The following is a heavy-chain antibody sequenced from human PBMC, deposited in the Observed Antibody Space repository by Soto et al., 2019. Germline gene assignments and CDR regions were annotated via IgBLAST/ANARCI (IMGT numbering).Heavy chain of an antibody. CDR3: ARSHIVVVTAIRSEGGWFDP. CDR2: IYYSGTT. J-gene: IGHJ5*02. Sequence: QVQLQESGPGLVKPSQTLSLTCTVSADSISSGDYYWSWIRQPPGKGLEWIGYIYYSGTTYYNPSLKSRVTISVDTSKNQFSLKLRSVTAADTAVYYCARSHIVVVTAIRSEGGWFDPWGQGTPVTVSS. D-gene: IGHD2-21*02. CDR1: ADSISSGDYY. V-gene: IGHV4-30-4*01.